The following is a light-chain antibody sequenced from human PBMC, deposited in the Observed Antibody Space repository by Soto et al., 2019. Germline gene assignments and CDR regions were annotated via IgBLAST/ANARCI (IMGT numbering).Light chain of an antibody. Sequence: QLVLTQSPSASASLGASVKLTCTLSSGHNNYAIAWHQQQPEKGPRYLMKLNSDGSHSKGDGIPDRFSGSSSGAERYLTISNLQSEDDADYYCQTWGTGIQVFGGGTKLTVL. J-gene: IGLJ3*02. V-gene: IGLV4-69*01. CDR3: QTWGTGIQV. CDR2: LNSDGSH. CDR1: SGHNNYA.